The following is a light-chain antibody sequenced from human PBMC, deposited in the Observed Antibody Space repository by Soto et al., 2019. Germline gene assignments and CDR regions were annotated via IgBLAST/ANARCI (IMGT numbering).Light chain of an antibody. CDR3: TSYTSSTPFYV. Sequence: QSALTQPASVSGSPGQSIAISCTGVRTDVDGYDYVSWYQQHPGQAPQLIIYDVYTRPSGVSHRFSGSKSGDTASLTISGLQAEDEDDYYCTSYTSSTPFYVFGTGTKLTLL. CDR2: DVY. V-gene: IGLV2-14*03. CDR1: RTDVDGYDY. J-gene: IGLJ1*01.